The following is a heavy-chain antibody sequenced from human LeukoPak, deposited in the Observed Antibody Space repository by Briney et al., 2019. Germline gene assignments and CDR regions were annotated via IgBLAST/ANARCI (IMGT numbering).Heavy chain of an antibody. CDR2: IYPGDSDT. CDR1: GSIFTSYW. D-gene: IGHD2-15*01. V-gene: IGHV5-51*01. CDR3: ARRHCSGGSCYSDFGY. Sequence: KPGASLEISCTGSGSIFTSYWIGWVRQLPGKGLERMGIIYPGDSDTCYSPSFHGQATISADKSITTSYLQWSSLKASGTAMYYCARRHCSGGSCYSDFGYWGQGTLVTVSS. J-gene: IGHJ4*02.